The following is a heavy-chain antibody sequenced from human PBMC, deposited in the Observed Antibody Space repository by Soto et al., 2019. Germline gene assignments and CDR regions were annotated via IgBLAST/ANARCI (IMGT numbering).Heavy chain of an antibody. CDR1: GFTFGGSA. J-gene: IGHJ4*02. V-gene: IGHV3-73*01. CDR3: SRVEYVTSSPIG. D-gene: IGHD6-6*01. Sequence: PGGSLRLSCAASGFTFGGSAIHWVRQASGKGLEWVARIRNKSNGYETTYAASVKGRFTISRDDSKNMAYLQVNGLKTEDMAMYYCSRVEYVTSSPIGWGQGTLVTVSS. CDR2: IRNKSNGYET.